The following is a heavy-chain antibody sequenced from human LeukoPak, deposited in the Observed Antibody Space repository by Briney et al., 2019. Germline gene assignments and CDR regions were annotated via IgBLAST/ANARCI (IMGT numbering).Heavy chain of an antibody. CDR1: GYTFTGYY. J-gene: IGHJ6*03. CDR2: INPNSGGT. D-gene: IGHD3-10*01. V-gene: IGHV1-2*02. Sequence: GASVKVSCKASGYTFTGYYMHWVRQAPGQGLEWMGWINPNSGGTNYAQKFQGRVTMTRDTSISTAYMELSRLRSDDTAVYYCARDRRVDYGSGTFNYHYYYMDVWGKGTTVTVSS. CDR3: ARDRRVDYGSGTFNYHYYYMDV.